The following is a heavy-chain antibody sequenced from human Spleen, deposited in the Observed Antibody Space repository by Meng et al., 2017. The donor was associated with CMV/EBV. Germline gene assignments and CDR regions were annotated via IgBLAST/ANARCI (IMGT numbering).Heavy chain of an antibody. V-gene: IGHV4-30-4*08. J-gene: IGHJ4*02. Sequence: QVQLQESGPGLGKPSQTLSLTCTVSGCSISSGDYYWSWIRQPPGKGLEWIGYIYYSGSTYYNPSLKSRVTISVDTSKNQFSLKLSSVTAADTAVYYCARGGPLVNAPGFDYWGQGTLVTASS. CDR2: IYYSGST. CDR1: GCSISSGDYY. D-gene: IGHD2-15*01. CDR3: ARGGPLVNAPGFDY.